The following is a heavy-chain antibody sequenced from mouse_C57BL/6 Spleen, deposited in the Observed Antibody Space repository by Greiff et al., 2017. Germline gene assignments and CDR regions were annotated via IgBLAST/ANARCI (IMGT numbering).Heavy chain of an antibody. Sequence: VQLQESGPELVKPGASVKISCKASGYAFSSSWMNWVKQRPGKGLEWIGRIYPGDGDTNYNGKFKGKATLTADKSSSTAYMQLSSLTSEDSAVYFCASPHYGSSHFDYWGQGTTLTVSS. V-gene: IGHV1-82*01. CDR1: GYAFSSSW. CDR3: ASPHYGSSHFDY. CDR2: IYPGDGDT. J-gene: IGHJ2*01. D-gene: IGHD1-1*01.